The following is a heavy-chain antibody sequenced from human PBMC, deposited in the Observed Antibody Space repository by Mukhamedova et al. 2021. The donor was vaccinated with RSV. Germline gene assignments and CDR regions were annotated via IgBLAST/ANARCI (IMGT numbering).Heavy chain of an antibody. CDR2: ISSSGSTI. Sequence: GKGLEWVSYISSSGSTIYYADSVKGRFTISRDNAKNSLYLQMNSLRAEDTAVYYCARDFNYYFDYWGQGPLVTVSS. D-gene: IGHD1-1*01. CDR3: ARDFNYYFDY. J-gene: IGHJ4*02. V-gene: IGHV3-11*04.